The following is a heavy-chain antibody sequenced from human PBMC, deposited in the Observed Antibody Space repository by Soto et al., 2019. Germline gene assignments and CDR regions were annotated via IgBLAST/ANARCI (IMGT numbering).Heavy chain of an antibody. CDR2: ISAYNGNT. CDR3: ARDTDYYGSGTEDAFDI. D-gene: IGHD3-10*01. V-gene: IGHV1-18*01. CDR1: GYTFTSYG. Sequence: ASVKVSCKASGYTFTSYGISWVRQAPGQGLEWMGWISAYNGNTNYAQKLQGRVTMTTDTSTSTAYMELRSLRSDDTAVYYCARDTDYYGSGTEDAFDIWGQGTMVTVSS. J-gene: IGHJ3*02.